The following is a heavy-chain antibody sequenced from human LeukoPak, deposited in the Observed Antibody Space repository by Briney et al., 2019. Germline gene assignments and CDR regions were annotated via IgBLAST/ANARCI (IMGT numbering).Heavy chain of an antibody. CDR3: AKLQLYYDILTGPLVDS. J-gene: IGHJ4*02. CDR2: IRYDGSDK. CDR1: GFTFSRYG. D-gene: IGHD3-9*01. V-gene: IGHV3-30*02. Sequence: GGSLRLSCAASGFTFSRYGMHWVRQAPGKALEWVTFIRYDGSDKYYADSVKGRFTISRDNSKNNVLLQMNSLRPKDTAVYYCAKLQLYYDILTGPLVDSWGQGTLVTVSS.